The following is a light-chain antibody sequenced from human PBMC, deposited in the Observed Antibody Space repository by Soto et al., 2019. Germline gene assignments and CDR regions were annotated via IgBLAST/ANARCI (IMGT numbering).Light chain of an antibody. CDR2: EGS. CDR3: CSYAGSSSYV. V-gene: IGLV2-23*01. J-gene: IGLJ1*01. Sequence: QSALTQSASVSGSPGQSITISCTGTSSDVGSYNLVSWYQQHPGKAPKLMIYEGSKRPSGVSNRFSGSKSDNTASLTISGLQAEDEADYYCCSYAGSSSYVFGTGTKVTVL. CDR1: SSDVGSYNL.